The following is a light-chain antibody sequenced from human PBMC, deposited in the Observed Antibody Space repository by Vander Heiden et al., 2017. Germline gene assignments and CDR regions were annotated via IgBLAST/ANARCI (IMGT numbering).Light chain of an antibody. CDR1: QSVLYPFNNKYY. CDR2: WAS. J-gene: IGKJ4*01. Sequence: ESVMKPSQDSPAVSMGVGASINCTSSQSVLYPFNNKYYLSCYQKKPGHPPKLLFSWASTRESVIPDLFSGSGSGTYFTLTISSLQAEYVAFYYCQQYFSTPLTFGEGTKMEIK. CDR3: QQYFSTPLT. V-gene: IGKV4-1*01.